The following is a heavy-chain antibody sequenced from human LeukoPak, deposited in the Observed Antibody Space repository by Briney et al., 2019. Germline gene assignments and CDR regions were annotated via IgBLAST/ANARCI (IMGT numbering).Heavy chain of an antibody. D-gene: IGHD3-22*01. V-gene: IGHV1-2*02. Sequence: GASVKVSCKASGYTFTGYYMHWVRQAPGQGLEWMGWINPNSGGTNYAQKFQGRVTMTRDTSISTAYMELSRLRSDDAAVYYCARTYYDGSGYYYFDYWGQGTLVTVSS. J-gene: IGHJ4*02. CDR1: GYTFTGYY. CDR2: INPNSGGT. CDR3: ARTYYDGSGYYYFDY.